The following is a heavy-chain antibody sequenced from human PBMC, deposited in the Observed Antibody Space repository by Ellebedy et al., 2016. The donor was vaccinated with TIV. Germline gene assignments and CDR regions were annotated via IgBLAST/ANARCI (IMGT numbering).Heavy chain of an antibody. V-gene: IGHV1-69*13. CDR3: ARVEEMTTANYGMDV. D-gene: IGHD4-11*01. J-gene: IGHJ6*02. CDR1: GGTFSSYA. Sequence: SVKVSXXASGGTFSSYAISWVRQAPGQGLEWMGGIIPIFGTANYAQKFQGRVTITADESTSTAYMELSSLRSEDTAVYYCARVEEMTTANYGMDVWGQGTTVTVSS. CDR2: IIPIFGTA.